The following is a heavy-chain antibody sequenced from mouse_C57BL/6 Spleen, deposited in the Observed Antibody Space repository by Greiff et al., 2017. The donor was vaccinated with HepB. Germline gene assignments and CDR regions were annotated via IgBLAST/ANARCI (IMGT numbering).Heavy chain of an antibody. Sequence: VQLQQSGPELVKPGASVKMSCKASGYTFTDYNMHWVKQSHGKSLEWIGYINPNNGGTSYNQKFKGKATLTVNKSSSTAYMELRSLTSEDSAVYYCARPHYYDYDGGFAYWGQGTLVTVSA. CDR1: GYTFTDYN. D-gene: IGHD2-4*01. CDR2: INPNNGGT. V-gene: IGHV1-22*01. CDR3: ARPHYYDYDGGFAY. J-gene: IGHJ3*01.